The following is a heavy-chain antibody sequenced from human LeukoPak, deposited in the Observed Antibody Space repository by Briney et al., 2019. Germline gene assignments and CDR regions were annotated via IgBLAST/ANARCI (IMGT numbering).Heavy chain of an antibody. Sequence: ASVKVSCKASGYIFTGYYMHWMRQAPGQGLEWMGWINPNSGGTNYAQKFQGRVTMTRDTFISTVYMDLSRLRSDDTAVYYCARELWFGEFYFDYWGQGALVTVSS. CDR3: ARELWFGEFYFDY. D-gene: IGHD3-10*01. CDR1: GYIFTGYY. V-gene: IGHV1-2*02. J-gene: IGHJ4*02. CDR2: INPNSGGT.